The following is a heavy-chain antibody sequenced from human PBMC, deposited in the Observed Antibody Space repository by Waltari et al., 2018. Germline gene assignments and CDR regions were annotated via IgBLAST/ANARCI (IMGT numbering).Heavy chain of an antibody. J-gene: IGHJ6*02. V-gene: IGHV1-2*02. CDR2: INPNSGGT. Sequence: QVQLVQSGAEVKKPGASVKVSCKASGYTFTGYYMHWVRQAPGHGLEWMGWINPNSGGTNYAQKFQGRVTMTRDTSISTAYMELSRLRSDDTAVYYYARGGPIVVVPAARVYYYGMDVWGQGTTVTVSS. D-gene: IGHD2-2*01. CDR3: ARGGPIVVVPAARVYYYGMDV. CDR1: GYTFTGYY.